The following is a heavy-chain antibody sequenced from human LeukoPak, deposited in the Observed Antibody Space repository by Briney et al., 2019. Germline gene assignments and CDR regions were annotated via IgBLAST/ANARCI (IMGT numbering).Heavy chain of an antibody. V-gene: IGHV1-69*05. Sequence: SVKVSCKASGGTFSTYAITWVRRAPGQGLEWMGGIIPIFGTTNYAQEFQGRVTITTDESTTTAYMELSSLRSEDTAVYYCARGANNWGLRFGTFDSWGQGTLVIVSS. D-gene: IGHD5-12*01. CDR2: IIPIFGTT. J-gene: IGHJ4*02. CDR3: ARGANNWGLRFGTFDS. CDR1: GGTFSTYA.